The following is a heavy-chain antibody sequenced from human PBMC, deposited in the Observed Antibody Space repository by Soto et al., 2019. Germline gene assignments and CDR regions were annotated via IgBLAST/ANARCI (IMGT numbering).Heavy chain of an antibody. CDR3: AKGVGSSWYATHFDY. CDR2: ISGSGGST. CDR1: GFTFSSYA. D-gene: IGHD6-13*01. Sequence: SLRLSCAASGFTFSSYAMSWVRQAPGKGLEWVSAISGSGGSTYYADSVKGRFTTSRDNSKNTLYLQMNSLRAEDTAVYYCAKGVGSSWYATHFDYWGQGTLVTVSS. J-gene: IGHJ4*02. V-gene: IGHV3-23*01.